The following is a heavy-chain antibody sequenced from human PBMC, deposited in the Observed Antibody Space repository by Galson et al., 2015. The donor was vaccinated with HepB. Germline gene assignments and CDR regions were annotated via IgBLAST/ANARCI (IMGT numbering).Heavy chain of an antibody. J-gene: IGHJ4*02. V-gene: IGHV3-23*01. CDR1: GFTFSRFA. Sequence: SLRLSCAASGFTFSRFAMNWVRQAPGKGLEWVSIINYSGGGAYYADSVKGRFTISRDNSKNTLYLQMNNVTAEDTAVYHCTKPRGFRKEVSGVVIEPSDSWGQGTLVTVSS. D-gene: IGHD3-3*01. CDR3: TKPRGFRKEVSGVVIEPSDS. CDR2: INYSGGGA.